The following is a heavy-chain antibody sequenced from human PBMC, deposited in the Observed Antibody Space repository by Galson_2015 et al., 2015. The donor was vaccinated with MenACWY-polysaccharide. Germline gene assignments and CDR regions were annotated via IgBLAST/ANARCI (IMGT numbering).Heavy chain of an antibody. J-gene: IGHJ4*02. D-gene: IGHD6-19*01. Sequence: SLRLSCAESGFTFSNFGMHWVRQAPGKGLDWVALILSDGSAKYYADSVKGRFTISRDNSKSILYLQMDNPRDEDTAVYYCARDRTSSHWLDSWGQGTLVTVSS. CDR3: ARDRTSSHWLDS. CDR1: GFTFSNFG. V-gene: IGHV3-33*01. CDR2: ILSDGSAK.